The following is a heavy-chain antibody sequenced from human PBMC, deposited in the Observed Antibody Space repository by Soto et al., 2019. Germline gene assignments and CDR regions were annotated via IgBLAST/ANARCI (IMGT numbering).Heavy chain of an antibody. CDR2: INPNSGGT. V-gene: IGHV1-2*02. CDR3: ARGLPSGYDAYYGMDV. D-gene: IGHD5-12*01. Sequence: VASVKVSCKASGYTFTGYYMHWVRQAPGQGLEWMGWINPNSGGTNYAQKFQGRVTMTRDTSISTAYMELSRLRSDDTAVYYCARGLPSGYDAYYGMDVWGQGTTVTVSS. J-gene: IGHJ6*02. CDR1: GYTFTGYY.